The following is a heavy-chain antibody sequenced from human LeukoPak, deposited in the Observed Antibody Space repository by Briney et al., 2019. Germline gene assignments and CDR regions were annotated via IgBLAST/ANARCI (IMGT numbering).Heavy chain of an antibody. D-gene: IGHD5-18*01. CDR2: MYDSGTP. CDR1: GGSISSYY. CDR3: ARGRYTSGFLPFDY. V-gene: IGHV4-59*01. Sequence: SETLSLTCTVSGGSISSYYWNWIRQPPGKGLEWIGYMYDSGTPKNNPSLKGRVTISIDMSKNQFSLKLSSVTTADTAVYYCARGRYTSGFLPFDYWGQGALVTVSS. J-gene: IGHJ4*02.